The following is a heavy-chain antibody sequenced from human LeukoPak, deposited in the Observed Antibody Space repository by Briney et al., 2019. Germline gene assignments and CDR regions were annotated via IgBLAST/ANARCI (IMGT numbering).Heavy chain of an antibody. V-gene: IGHV1-2*02. J-gene: IGHJ4*02. CDR2: INPNSGGT. Sequence: ASVKVSCKASGYTFTGNHMHWVRQAPGQGLEWMGWINPNSGGTNYAQKFRGRVIMTRDTSISTAYMELSRLGSDDTAVYYCARGGSTDSIHSCGGNCYFLDYWGQGTLVTASS. D-gene: IGHD2-21*02. CDR3: ARGGSTDSIHSCGGNCYFLDY. CDR1: GYTFTGNH.